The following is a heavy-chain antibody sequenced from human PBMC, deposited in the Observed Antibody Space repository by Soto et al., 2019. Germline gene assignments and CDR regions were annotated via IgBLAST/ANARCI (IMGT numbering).Heavy chain of an antibody. CDR3: ARVSSEDTMIVVPEDYYYGMDV. V-gene: IGHV1-69*13. Sequence: ASVKVSCKASGGTFSSYAISWVRQAPGQGLEWMGGIIPIFGTANYAQKFQGRVTITADESTSTAYMELSSLRSEDTAVYYCARVSSEDTMIVVPEDYYYGMDVWGQGTTVTVSS. CDR1: GGTFSSYA. D-gene: IGHD3-22*01. J-gene: IGHJ6*02. CDR2: IIPIFGTA.